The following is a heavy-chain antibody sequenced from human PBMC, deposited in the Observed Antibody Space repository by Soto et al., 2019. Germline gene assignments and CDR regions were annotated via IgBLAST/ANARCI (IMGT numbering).Heavy chain of an antibody. CDR1: GYTLTELS. CDR2: FDPEDGET. V-gene: IGHV1-24*01. CDR3: ATALAAAGITVFHY. J-gene: IGHJ4*02. Sequence: QVQLVQSGAEVKKPGASVKVSCKVSGYTLTELSMHWERQAPGKGLEWMGGFDPEDGETIYAQKFQGRVTMTEDTSTDTAYMELSSLRYEDTAVYYCATALAAAGITVFHYWGQGTLVTVSS. D-gene: IGHD6-13*01.